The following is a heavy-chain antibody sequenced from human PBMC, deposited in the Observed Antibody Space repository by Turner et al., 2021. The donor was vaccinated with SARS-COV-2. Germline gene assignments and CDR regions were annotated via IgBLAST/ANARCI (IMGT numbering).Heavy chain of an antibody. CDR3: ARQVGVGPNIAVAGTGY. J-gene: IGHJ4*02. D-gene: IGHD6-19*01. CDR1: GYSFTSYW. Sequence: EVQLVQSGAEVKKPGESLKISCNGSGYSFTSYWIGWVRQMPGKGLEWMGIIYPGDSDTRYSPSFQGHVTISADKSIITAYLQWISLKASDTAMYYCARQVGVGPNIAVAGTGYWGQGTLVTVSS. CDR2: IYPGDSDT. V-gene: IGHV5-51*01.